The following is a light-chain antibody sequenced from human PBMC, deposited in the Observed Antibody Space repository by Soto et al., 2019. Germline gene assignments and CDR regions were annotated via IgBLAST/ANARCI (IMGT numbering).Light chain of an antibody. V-gene: IGKV1-5*01. CDR2: DAS. Sequence: IQMTQSPSTLSSXVGYXGXXXXXASQSVNKWLAWFQQKPGKVPKLLIFDASTLQTGVPSRFGGGGSGTDFTLTISGLQPEDFATYYCQHLNDYPRTFGQGTKVDIK. CDR1: QSVNKW. CDR3: QHLNDYPRT. J-gene: IGKJ1*01.